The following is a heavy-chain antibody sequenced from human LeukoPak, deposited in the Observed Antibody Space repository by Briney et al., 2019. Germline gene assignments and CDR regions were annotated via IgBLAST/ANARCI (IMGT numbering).Heavy chain of an antibody. CDR2: ISYDGSNK. CDR3: AKGESWDYDFWSGYYRGPHYYYYYGMDV. CDR1: GFTFSSYG. V-gene: IGHV3-30*18. Sequence: GGSLRLSCAASGFTFSSYGMHWVRQAPGKGLEWVAVISYDGSNKYYADSVKGRFTISRDNSKNTLCLQMNSLRAEDTAVYYCAKGESWDYDFWSGYYRGPHYYYYYGMDVWGQGTTVTVSS. D-gene: IGHD3-3*01. J-gene: IGHJ6*02.